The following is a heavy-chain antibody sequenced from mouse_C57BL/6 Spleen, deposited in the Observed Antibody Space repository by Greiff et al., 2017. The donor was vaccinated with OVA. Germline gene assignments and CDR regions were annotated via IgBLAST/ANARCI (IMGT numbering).Heavy chain of an antibody. V-gene: IGHV1-64*01. CDR3: ARDYYDHWYFDV. Sequence: VQLQQPGAELVKPGASVKLSCKASGYTFTSYWMHWVKQRPGQGLEWIGMIHPNSGSTNYNEKFKSKATLTVDKSSSTAYMQLSSLTSEDSAVYYCARDYYDHWYFDVWGTGTTVTVSS. D-gene: IGHD2-4*01. J-gene: IGHJ1*03. CDR1: GYTFTSYW. CDR2: IHPNSGST.